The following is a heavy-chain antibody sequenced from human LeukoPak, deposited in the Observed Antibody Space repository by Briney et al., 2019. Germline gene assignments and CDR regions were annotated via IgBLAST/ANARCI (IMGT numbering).Heavy chain of an antibody. CDR3: ARGLAAAGTALLFDY. V-gene: IGHV3-30-3*01. CDR1: GFIFSNYA. D-gene: IGHD6-13*01. Sequence: GGSLRLSCAASGFIFSNYAMHWVRQTPGKGLEWVALISYDGNTKYYAGSVKGQFTISRDNSKDTLYLQMNSLRAEDTAVYYCARGLAAAGTALLFDYWGRGTLVTVSS. J-gene: IGHJ4*02. CDR2: ISYDGNTK.